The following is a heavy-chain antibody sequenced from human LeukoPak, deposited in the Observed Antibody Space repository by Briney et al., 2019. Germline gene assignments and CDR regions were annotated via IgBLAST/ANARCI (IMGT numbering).Heavy chain of an antibody. CDR1: GFTFSSYN. CDR3: TRVVRTSSWSYYYYYMDV. J-gene: IGHJ6*03. Sequence: PGGSLRLSCAASGFTFSSYNMNWVRQAPGKGLEWVSSISSSSSYIYYADSVKGRFTISRDNAKNSLYLQMNSLRAEDTAVYYCTRVVRTSSWSYYYYYMDVWGKGTTVTISS. D-gene: IGHD6-13*01. CDR2: ISSSSSYI. V-gene: IGHV3-21*01.